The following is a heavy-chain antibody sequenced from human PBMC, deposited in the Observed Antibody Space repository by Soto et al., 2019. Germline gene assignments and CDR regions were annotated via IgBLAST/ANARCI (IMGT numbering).Heavy chain of an antibody. V-gene: IGHV3-64*05. J-gene: IGHJ4*02. D-gene: IGHD5-18*01. Sequence: PGGSLRLSCSASGFIFSNFAMHWVRQAPGKGLEYVSGVSSNADSAYYADSVKGRFTISRDNSKDTLYCQTTSLRADDAAIYYCVKGDSTSTLAHLHYWRQRALVSVSS. CDR3: VKGDSTSTLAHLHY. CDR1: GFIFSNFA. CDR2: VSSNADSA.